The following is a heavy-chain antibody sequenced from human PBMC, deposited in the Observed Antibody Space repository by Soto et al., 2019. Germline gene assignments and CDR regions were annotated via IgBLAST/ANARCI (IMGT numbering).Heavy chain of an antibody. CDR1: GDSISGYY. J-gene: IGHJ4*02. CDR3: TRGGGAYKNGH. V-gene: IGHV4-59*01. D-gene: IGHD1-1*01. CDR2: IHYSGST. Sequence: SETLSLTCTVSGDSISGYYLNWIRQPPGKGLEWIGFIHYSGSTNYNPSLKSRVTMSVDTSKNQFSLKLTSVNAADTAVYYCTRGGGAYKNGHWGKGTLVT.